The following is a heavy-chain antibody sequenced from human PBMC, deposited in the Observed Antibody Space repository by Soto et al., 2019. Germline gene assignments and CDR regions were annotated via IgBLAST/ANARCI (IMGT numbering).Heavy chain of an antibody. CDR3: ARAPPYYYDSSGYHAPVYDS. Sequence: SVKVSCKASGGTFSSYAISWVRQAPGQGLEWMGGIIPIFGTANYAQKFQGRVTITADESTSTAYMELSSLRSEDTAVYYCARAPPYYYDSSGYHAPVYDSWGKGTLV. CDR2: IIPIFGTA. J-gene: IGHJ4*02. CDR1: GGTFSSYA. V-gene: IGHV1-69*13. D-gene: IGHD3-22*01.